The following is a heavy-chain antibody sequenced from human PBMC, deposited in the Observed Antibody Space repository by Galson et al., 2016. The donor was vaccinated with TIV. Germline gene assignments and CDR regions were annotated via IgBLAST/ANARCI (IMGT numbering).Heavy chain of an antibody. J-gene: IGHJ4*02. CDR1: EFAFANFW. CDR3: ARGRGGEYFDY. D-gene: IGHD3-16*01. V-gene: IGHV3-7*03. CDR2: IKQDGSEK. Sequence: SLRLSCAASEFAFANFWMTWVRQAPGKGLEWVANIKQDGSEKYYVDSVKGRFTISSDNAKNSVYLQMDSLRADDTAVYYCARGRGGEYFDYWGQGTLVSVSS.